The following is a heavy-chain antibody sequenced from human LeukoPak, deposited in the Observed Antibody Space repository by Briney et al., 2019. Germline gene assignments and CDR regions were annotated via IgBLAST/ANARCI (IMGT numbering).Heavy chain of an antibody. CDR2: IIPIFGTA. CDR1: GGTFSSYA. J-gene: IGHJ6*04. Sequence: ASVKVSCKASGGTFSSYAISWVRQAPGQGLEWTGGIIPIFGTANYAQKFQGRVTITADKSTSTAYMELSSLRSEDTAVYYCARVPYSCSSTSCYGYYYYGMDVWGKGTTVTVSS. V-gene: IGHV1-69*06. D-gene: IGHD2-2*01. CDR3: ARVPYSCSSTSCYGYYYYGMDV.